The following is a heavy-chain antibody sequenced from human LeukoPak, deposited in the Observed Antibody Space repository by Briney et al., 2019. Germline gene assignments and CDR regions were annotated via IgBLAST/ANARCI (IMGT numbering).Heavy chain of an antibody. V-gene: IGHV7-4-1*02. J-gene: IGHJ5*02. CDR3: ARDGITMVRDPRGFDP. CDR1: GYIFTSYN. D-gene: IGHD3-10*01. CDR2: INTNTGNP. Sequence: ASVKVSCKASGYIFTSYNMYWVRQAPGQGLEWMGWINTNTGNPTYAQGFTGRFVFSLDTSVSTAYLQISSLKAEDTAVYYCARDGITMVRDPRGFDPWGQGTLVTVSS.